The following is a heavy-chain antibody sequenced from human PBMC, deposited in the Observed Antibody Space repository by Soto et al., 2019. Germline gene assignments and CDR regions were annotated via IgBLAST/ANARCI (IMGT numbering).Heavy chain of an antibody. Sequence: EVQLVESGGGLVQPGGSLRLSCAASGFTFSSYSMNWVRQAPGKGLEWVSYISSSSSTIYYVDSVKGRFTISRDNAKNSLYLQMNSLRDEDTAVYYCASAAIVGATWHRLRNRFDYWGQGTLVTVSS. CDR1: GFTFSSYS. CDR3: ASAAIVGATWHRLRNRFDY. CDR2: ISSSSSTI. J-gene: IGHJ5*01. V-gene: IGHV3-48*02. D-gene: IGHD1-26*01.